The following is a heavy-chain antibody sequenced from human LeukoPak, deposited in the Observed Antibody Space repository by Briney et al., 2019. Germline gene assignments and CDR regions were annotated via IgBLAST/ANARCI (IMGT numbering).Heavy chain of an antibody. J-gene: IGHJ4*02. V-gene: IGHV1-69*04. CDR2: IISILGIA. CDR1: GGTFSSYA. Sequence: SVKVSCKASGGTFSSYAISWVRQAPGQGLEWMGRIISILGIANYAQKFQGRVTITADKSTSTAYMELSSLRSEDTAVYYCARVVRDTAMVTFDYWGQGTLVTVSS. CDR3: ARVVRDTAMVTFDY. D-gene: IGHD5-18*01.